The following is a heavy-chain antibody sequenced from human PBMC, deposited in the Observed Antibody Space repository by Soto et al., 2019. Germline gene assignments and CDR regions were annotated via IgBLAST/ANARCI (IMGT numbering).Heavy chain of an antibody. CDR3: ARDIKSSSHAFDI. J-gene: IGHJ3*02. CDR1: GFTFSSYS. D-gene: IGHD6-6*01. Sequence: EVQLVESGGGLVQPGGSLRLSCAASGFTFSSYSMNWVRQAPGKGLEWVSYISGSSSTIYYADSVKGRFTISRDNAKNSLYLQMNSLRAEDTAVYYCARDIKSSSHAFDIWGQGTMVTVSS. CDR2: ISGSSSTI. V-gene: IGHV3-48*01.